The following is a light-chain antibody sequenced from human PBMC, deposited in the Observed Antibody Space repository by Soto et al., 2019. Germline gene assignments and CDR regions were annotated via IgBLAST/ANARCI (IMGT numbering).Light chain of an antibody. CDR3: CSYSSSYTLV. Sequence: QSALTQPRSVSGSPGQSVTISCTGTSSDVGAFNYVSWYQQYPNRAPKLLIYDVVKRPSGVPDRFSGYKSDNTASLTISGLQADDEADYYCCSYSSSYTLVFGGGTKLTVL. J-gene: IGLJ3*02. CDR2: DVV. CDR1: SSDVGAFNY. V-gene: IGLV2-11*01.